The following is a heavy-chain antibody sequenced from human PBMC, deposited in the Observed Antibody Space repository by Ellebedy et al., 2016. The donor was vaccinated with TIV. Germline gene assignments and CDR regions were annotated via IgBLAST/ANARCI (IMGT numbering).Heavy chain of an antibody. Sequence: AASVKVSCKASGYTFTGYYIHWVRQAPGQGLEWMGWINPNNGDTNYAPKFQGRVTMTRDASISTASMELSRLRSDDTALYFCERDYFGSGRYSYNWFDPWGHGTLVTVSS. CDR2: INPNNGDT. CDR3: ERDYFGSGRYSYNWFDP. CDR1: GYTFTGYY. D-gene: IGHD3-10*01. V-gene: IGHV1-2*02. J-gene: IGHJ5*02.